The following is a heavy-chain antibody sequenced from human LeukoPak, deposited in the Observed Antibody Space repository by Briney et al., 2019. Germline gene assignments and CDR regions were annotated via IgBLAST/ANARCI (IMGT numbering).Heavy chain of an antibody. CDR3: ARGLRYFDWETANYYYYMDV. Sequence: ASAKVSCKASGYTFTSYDIKWVRQATGQGLEWMGWMNPNRGNTGYAQKFQGRATMTRNTSISTAYMELSSLRSEDTAVYYCARGLRYFDWETANYYYYMDVWGKGTTVTVSS. CDR2: MNPNRGNT. D-gene: IGHD3-9*01. CDR1: GYTFTSYD. V-gene: IGHV1-8*01. J-gene: IGHJ6*03.